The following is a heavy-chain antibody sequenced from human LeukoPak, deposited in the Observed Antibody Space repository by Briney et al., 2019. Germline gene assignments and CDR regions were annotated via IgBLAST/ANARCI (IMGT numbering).Heavy chain of an antibody. D-gene: IGHD5-18*01. CDR3: AGGGYSYGYDF. CDR2: IFYRGST. Sequence: SETLSLTCTVSGGSIRSYYWSWIRQPPGKGLEWVAYIFYRGSTNYNPSLKSGVTISVDMSKNQFSLNLSSVTAADTAIYYCAGGGYSYGYDFWGRGILVTVSS. J-gene: IGHJ4*02. CDR1: GGSIRSYY. V-gene: IGHV4-59*08.